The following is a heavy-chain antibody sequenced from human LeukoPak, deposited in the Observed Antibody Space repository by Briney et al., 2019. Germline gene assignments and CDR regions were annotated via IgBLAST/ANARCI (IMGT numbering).Heavy chain of an antibody. Sequence: GGSLRLSCAASGFTFSNYWMNWVRQAPGKGLEWVASIKDDGSETYHVDSVKGRFTIARDNTKNSLRLQMNSLRVEDTAVYYCARALLLPIVTTLNEHAFDLWGQETMVTVSS. CDR1: GFTFSNYW. D-gene: IGHD3-16*02. V-gene: IGHV3-7*01. CDR2: IKDDGSET. J-gene: IGHJ3*01. CDR3: ARALLLPIVTTLNEHAFDL.